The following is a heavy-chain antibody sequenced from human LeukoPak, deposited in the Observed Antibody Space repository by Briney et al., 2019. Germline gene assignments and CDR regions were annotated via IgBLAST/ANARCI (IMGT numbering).Heavy chain of an antibody. Sequence: SVKVSCKASGFTFTSSAMQWVRQARGQRLEWIGWIVVGSGNTNYAQKFEERVTITRDMSTSTAYMELSSLRSEDTAVYYCAAAPTETRPPQHWGQRTPVTVSS. D-gene: IGHD4-17*01. V-gene: IGHV1-58*02. CDR3: AAAPTETRPPQH. CDR1: GFTFTSSA. J-gene: IGHJ1*01. CDR2: IVVGSGNT.